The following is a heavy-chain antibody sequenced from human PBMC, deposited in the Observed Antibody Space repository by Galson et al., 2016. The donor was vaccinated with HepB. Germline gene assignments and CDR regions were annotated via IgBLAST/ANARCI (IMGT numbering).Heavy chain of an antibody. CDR1: GFTFSRYW. J-gene: IGHJ4*02. CDR2: IQHDGTKQ. D-gene: IGHD3-3*01. Sequence: SLRLSCAASGFTFSRYWMNWVRQAPGKGLEWVANIQHDGTKQYYVASVKGRFAISRDNAKNSLYLQMNSLRAEDTAVYYCARGHYRSWSAYYTAFYFDSWGQGTLITVSS. V-gene: IGHV3-7*03. CDR3: ARGHYRSWSAYYTAFYFDS.